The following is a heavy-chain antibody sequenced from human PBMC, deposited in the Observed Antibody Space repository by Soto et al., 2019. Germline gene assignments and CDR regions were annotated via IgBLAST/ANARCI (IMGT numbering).Heavy chain of an antibody. V-gene: IGHV2-5*01. D-gene: IGHD2-2*01. Sequence: QITLKESGPTLVKPTQTLTLTCTFSGFSLSTGGVGVGWIRQPPGKALEWLALIYWNDDERYSPSLKSRLTITKDTSKNQVVLTMTNMDPVDTATYYCAHSSSSGDCSSTSCLNWFDPWGQGTLVTVSS. CDR2: IYWNDDE. CDR3: AHSSSSGDCSSTSCLNWFDP. CDR1: GFSLSTGGVG. J-gene: IGHJ5*02.